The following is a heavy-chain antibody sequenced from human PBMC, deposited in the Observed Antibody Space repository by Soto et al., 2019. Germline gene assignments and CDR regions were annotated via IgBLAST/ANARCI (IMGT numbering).Heavy chain of an antibody. CDR2: ISYDGSNK. Sequence: GGSLRLSCAASGFTFSSYGMHWVRQAPGKGLEWVAVISYDGSNKYYADSVKGRFTISRDNSKNTLYLQMNSLRAEDTAVYYCAKDRRLLAFYYYYGMDVWGQGTTVTVSS. CDR3: AKDRRLLAFYYYYGMDV. CDR1: GFTFSSYG. V-gene: IGHV3-30*18. J-gene: IGHJ6*02. D-gene: IGHD3-22*01.